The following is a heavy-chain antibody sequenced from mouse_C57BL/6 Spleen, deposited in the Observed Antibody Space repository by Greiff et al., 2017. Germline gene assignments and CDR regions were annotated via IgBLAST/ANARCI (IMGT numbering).Heavy chain of an antibody. D-gene: IGHD2-3*01. CDR1: GFTFSSYG. Sequence: EVNVVESGGDLVKPGGSLKLSCAASGFTFSSYGMSWVRQTPDKRLEWVATISSGGSYTYYPDSVKGRFTISRDNAKNTLYLQMSSLKSEDTAMYYCARQVRDGYFFDYWGQGTTLTVSS. CDR2: ISSGGSYT. V-gene: IGHV5-6*01. J-gene: IGHJ2*01. CDR3: ARQVRDGYFFDY.